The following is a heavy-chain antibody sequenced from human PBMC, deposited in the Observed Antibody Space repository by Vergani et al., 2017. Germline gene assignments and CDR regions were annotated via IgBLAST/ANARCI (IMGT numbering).Heavy chain of an antibody. CDR2: INPSGGST. D-gene: IGHD3-22*01. CDR3: ARELAPYYYDSSGYYYVANWFDP. CDR1: GYTFTSYY. V-gene: IGHV1-46*01. J-gene: IGHJ5*02. Sequence: QVQLVQSGAEVKKPGASVKVSCKASGYTFTSYYMHWVRQAPGQGLEWMGIINPSGGSTSYAQKFQGRVTMTRDTSTSTVYMELSSLRSEDTAVYYCARELAPYYYDSSGYYYVANWFDPWGQGTLVTVSS.